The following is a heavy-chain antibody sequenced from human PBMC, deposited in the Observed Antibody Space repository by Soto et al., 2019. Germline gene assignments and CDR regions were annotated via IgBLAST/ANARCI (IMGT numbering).Heavy chain of an antibody. CDR3: TRAGSDPGNFYISNYYAMDA. J-gene: IGHJ6*02. Sequence: GGSLRLSCVAFGFSGSSDYMSWVRQAPGKGLEWVSLIYSGGDTYYADSVKGRFTISRDISSNTIYLHMTSLRADDTAIYYCTRAGSDPGNFYISNYYAMDAWGRGTTVTVSS. D-gene: IGHD3-10*01. V-gene: IGHV3-53*01. CDR1: GFSGSSDY. CDR2: IYSGGDT.